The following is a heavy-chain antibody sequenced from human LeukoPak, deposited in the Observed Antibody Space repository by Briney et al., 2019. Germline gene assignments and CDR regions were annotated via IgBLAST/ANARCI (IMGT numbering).Heavy chain of an antibody. D-gene: IGHD3-22*01. Sequence: ASVKVSCKASGYTFIGSYMHWVRQAPGQGLEWMGRIKAKSGGTNCAQKFQDRVTMTRDTSISTVYMELRRLRSDDTAVYYCAKEREGGESSGYYYYYGMDVWGQGTTVTVSS. V-gene: IGHV1-2*06. CDR1: GYTFIGSY. CDR3: AKEREGGESSGYYYYYGMDV. CDR2: IKAKSGGT. J-gene: IGHJ6*02.